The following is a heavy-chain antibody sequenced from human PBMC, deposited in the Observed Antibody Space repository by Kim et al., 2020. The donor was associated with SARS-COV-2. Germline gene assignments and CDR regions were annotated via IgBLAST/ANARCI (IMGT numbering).Heavy chain of an antibody. CDR3: ARVLSGYNDY. CDR1: GFTFSSYA. J-gene: IGHJ4*02. V-gene: IGHV3-30-3*01. D-gene: IGHD3-22*01. Sequence: GGSLRLSCAASGFTFSSYAMHWVRQAPGKGLEWVAVISYDGSNKYYADSVKGRFTISRDNSKNTLYLQMNSLRAEDTAVYYCARVLSGYNDYWGQGTLGT. CDR2: ISYDGSNK.